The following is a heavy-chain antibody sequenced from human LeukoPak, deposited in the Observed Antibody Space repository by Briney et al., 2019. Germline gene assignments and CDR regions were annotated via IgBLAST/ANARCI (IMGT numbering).Heavy chain of an antibody. D-gene: IGHD1-26*01. V-gene: IGHV1-2*02. CDR2: INPNSAGT. CDR3: ASLVGPTHLDDFDI. Sequence: ASVTVSCTASGYSFTDYYIEWVRLAPGPGLEWMRWINPNSAGTVNEQKFQGRVTMTRDMSITTVYMELSRLRSDDTAVYYCASLVGPTHLDDFDIWGQGTMVTVSS. J-gene: IGHJ3*02. CDR1: GYSFTDYY.